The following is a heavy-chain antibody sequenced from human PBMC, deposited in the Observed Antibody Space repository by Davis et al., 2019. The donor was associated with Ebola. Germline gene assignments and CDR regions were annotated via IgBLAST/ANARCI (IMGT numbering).Heavy chain of an antibody. J-gene: IGHJ4*02. CDR2: IKQDGSEK. Sequence: GGSLRLSCAASGFTFSSYWMSWVRQAPGKGLEWVANIKQDGSEKYYVDSVKGRFTISRDNAKNSLYLQMNSLRAEDTAVYYCARLGSRITIFGVAASGGGQGTLVTVSS. CDR3: ARLGSRITIFGVAASG. V-gene: IGHV3-7*03. D-gene: IGHD3-3*01. CDR1: GFTFSSYW.